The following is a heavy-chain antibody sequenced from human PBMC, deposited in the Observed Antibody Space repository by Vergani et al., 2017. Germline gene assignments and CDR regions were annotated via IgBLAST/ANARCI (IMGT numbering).Heavy chain of an antibody. D-gene: IGHD3-10*01. V-gene: IGHV3-49*03. CDR3: VRDQVTMLRGSDALDI. J-gene: IGHJ3*02. CDR1: GFTFGYYA. Sequence: EVQLVESGGDLVQPGRSLRLSCTASGFTFGYYAMDWFRQAPGQGLGWVGGIRRKAYGQATIYAASVKGRFTISRDDSKSIAYLQMNNLQTEDTAMYYCVRDQVTMLRGSDALDIWGQGTMVTVSS. CDR2: IRRKAYGQAT.